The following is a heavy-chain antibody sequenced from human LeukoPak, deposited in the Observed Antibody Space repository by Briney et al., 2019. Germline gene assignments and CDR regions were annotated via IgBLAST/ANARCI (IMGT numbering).Heavy chain of an antibody. CDR3: ARQNYDILTGYYKN. D-gene: IGHD3-9*01. CDR2: IYHSGST. CDR1: GYSISSGYY. V-gene: IGHV4-38-2*01. Sequence: PSETLSLTCAVSGYSISSGYYCGRIRQPPGKGLEWIGSIYHSGSTYYNPSLESRVTISVDTSKNQFSLKLSSVTAADTAVYYCARQNYDILTGYYKNWGQGTLVTVSS. J-gene: IGHJ4*02.